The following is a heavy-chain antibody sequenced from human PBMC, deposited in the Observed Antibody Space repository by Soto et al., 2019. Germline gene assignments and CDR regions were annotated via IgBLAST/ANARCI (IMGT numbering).Heavy chain of an antibody. V-gene: IGHV3-7*01. CDR1: GFIFRNYW. Sequence: GGSLRLSCVVSGFIFRNYWMAWARQAPGKGLQWVAVVKQDGSETHYVDSVRGRFTISRDNAKNSLYLQMNSLRADDTAVYYCTRDWDYWGQGTLVTVSS. CDR3: TRDWDY. CDR2: VKQDGSET. J-gene: IGHJ4*02.